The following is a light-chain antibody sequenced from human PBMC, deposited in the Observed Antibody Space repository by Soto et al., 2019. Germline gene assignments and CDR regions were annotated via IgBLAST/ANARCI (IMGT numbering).Light chain of an antibody. V-gene: IGLV1-40*01. Sequence: QSVLTQPPSVSGAPGQRVTISCTGSSSNIGAGYDVHWYQQLPGTAPKVLIYGNSNRPAGVPDRVSGSKSGTSASLAITGLQAEDEADYYCQSYDSSLSGSVVFGGGTTLTVL. CDR2: GNS. CDR1: SSNIGAGYD. CDR3: QSYDSSLSGSVV. J-gene: IGLJ2*01.